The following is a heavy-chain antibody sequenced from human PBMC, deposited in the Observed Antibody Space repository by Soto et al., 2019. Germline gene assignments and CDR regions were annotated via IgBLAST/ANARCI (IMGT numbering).Heavy chain of an antibody. CDR1: GGSISSGDYY. J-gene: IGHJ4*02. V-gene: IGHV4-30-4*01. D-gene: IGHD5-18*01. CDR3: ARELTGYRFGPGEVY. Sequence: PSETLSLTCTVSGGSISSGDYYWNWIRQPPGKGLEWIGYIYFSGSTYYNPSLKSRVIISLDTSKNQFSLKLSSVTAADTAVYYCARELTGYRFGPGEVYWGQGTLVTAPQ. CDR2: IYFSGST.